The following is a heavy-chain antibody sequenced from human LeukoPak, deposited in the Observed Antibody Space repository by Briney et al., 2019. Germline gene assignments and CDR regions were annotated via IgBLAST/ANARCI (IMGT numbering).Heavy chain of an antibody. V-gene: IGHV4-4*07. CDR1: AGSISGYY. CDR3: AGVGQGSGWYFDY. Sequence: SETLSLTCTVSAGSISGYYWSWIRQPAGRGLEWIGRIYISGSTNYNPSLKSRLTMSVDTSKNQFSLKLSSVTAADTAVYYCAGVGQGSGWYFDYWGQGTLVTVSS. J-gene: IGHJ4*02. D-gene: IGHD6-19*01. CDR2: IYISGST.